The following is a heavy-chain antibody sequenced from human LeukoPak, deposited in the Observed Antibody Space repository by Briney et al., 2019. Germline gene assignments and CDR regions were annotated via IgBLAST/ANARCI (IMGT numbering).Heavy chain of an antibody. Sequence: PSETLSLTCTVSGGSISSGGYYWSWIRQHPGKGLEWIGYIYYSGSTYYNPSLKSRVTISVDTSKNQFSLKLSSVTAADTAVYYCARDRDEVAATHNYYGMDVWGQGTTVTVSS. J-gene: IGHJ6*02. V-gene: IGHV4-31*03. CDR3: ARDRDEVAATHNYYGMDV. CDR1: GGSISSGGYY. D-gene: IGHD2-15*01. CDR2: IYYSGST.